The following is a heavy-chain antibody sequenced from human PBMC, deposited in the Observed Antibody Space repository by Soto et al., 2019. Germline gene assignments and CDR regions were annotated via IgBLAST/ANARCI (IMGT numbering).Heavy chain of an antibody. D-gene: IGHD3-10*01. V-gene: IGHV1-3*01. CDR3: ARVAPSGGSVPRFDP. CDR1: GYTFTAYN. Sequence: QVQLVQSGAEVKEPGASVRLSCKAFGYTFTAYNIHWVRQAPGQGLEWMGWINAGNGNTRSSRKFQGRVIITRDTTATTADLGVDSLRSEDTAIYYCARVAPSGGSVPRFDPWGQGTLLTVSS. J-gene: IGHJ5*02. CDR2: INAGNGNT.